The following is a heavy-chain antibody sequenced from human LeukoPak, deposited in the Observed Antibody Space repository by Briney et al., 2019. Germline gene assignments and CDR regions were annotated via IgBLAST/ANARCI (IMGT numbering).Heavy chain of an antibody. CDR2: INHSGST. CDR3: ATHYDILTGAAFDI. J-gene: IGHJ3*02. CDR1: GGSFSGYY. D-gene: IGHD3-9*01. Sequence: SETLSLTCAVYGGSFSGYYWSWIRQPPGKGLEWLGEINHSGSTNYNPSLKSRVTISVDTSKNQFSLKLSSVTAADTAVYYCATHYDILTGAAFDIWGQGTMVTVSS. V-gene: IGHV4-34*01.